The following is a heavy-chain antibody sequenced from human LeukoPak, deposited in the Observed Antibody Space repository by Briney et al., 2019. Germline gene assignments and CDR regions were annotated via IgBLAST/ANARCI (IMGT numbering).Heavy chain of an antibody. CDR1: GFTFSSYA. J-gene: IGHJ4*02. CDR3: ASGLPGATTGGDY. CDR2: IIPILGIA. D-gene: IGHD1-26*01. Sequence: PGGSLRLFCAASGFTFSSYAISWVRQAPGQGLEWMGRIIPILGIANYAQKFQGRVTITADKSTSTAYMELSSLRSEDTAVYYCASGLPGATTGGDYWGQGTLVTVSS. V-gene: IGHV1-69*04.